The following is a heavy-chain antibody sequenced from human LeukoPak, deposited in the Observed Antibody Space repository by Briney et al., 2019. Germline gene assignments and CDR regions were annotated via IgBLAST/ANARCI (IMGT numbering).Heavy chain of an antibody. J-gene: IGHJ3*02. CDR1: GYSISSGYY. CDR3: ARGATIAVAGQDDAFDI. CDR2: IYHSGST. D-gene: IGHD6-19*01. V-gene: IGHV4-38-2*01. Sequence: SETLSLTCAVSGYSISSGYYWGWIRQPPGKGLEWIGSIYHSGSTYYNPSLKSRVTISVDTSKNQFSLKLSSVTAADTAAYYCARGATIAVAGQDDAFDIWGQGTMVTVSS.